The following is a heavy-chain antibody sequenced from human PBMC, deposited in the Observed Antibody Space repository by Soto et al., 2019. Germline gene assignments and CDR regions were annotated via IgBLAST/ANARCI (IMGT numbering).Heavy chain of an antibody. CDR1: GFTFSSYT. V-gene: IGHV3-23*01. J-gene: IGHJ6*03. Sequence: EVQLLESGGGLVQPGGSLRLSCAASGFTFSSYTMTWVRQAPGKGLEWVAAIGSSGGNTDYADSVKGRFTISRDNSKNTLYLQMSCLRAEDTAVYYCAKDGGSSYYYYMDVWGKGTTLTVSS. D-gene: IGHD2-15*01. CDR2: IGSSGGNT. CDR3: AKDGGSSYYYYMDV.